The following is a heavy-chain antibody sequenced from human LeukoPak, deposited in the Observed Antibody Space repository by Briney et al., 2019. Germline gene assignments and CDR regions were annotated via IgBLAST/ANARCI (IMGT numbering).Heavy chain of an antibody. CDR1: GYTFTGYY. V-gene: IGHV1-2*06. Sequence: ASVKVSCKASGYTFTGYYMHWVRQAPGQGLEWMGRINPNSGGTNYAQKFQGRVTMTRDTSISTAYMELSRLRSDDTAVYYCARGGILTGYYSDYWGQGTLVTVSS. CDR2: INPNSGGT. J-gene: IGHJ4*02. CDR3: ARGGILTGYYSDY. D-gene: IGHD3-9*01.